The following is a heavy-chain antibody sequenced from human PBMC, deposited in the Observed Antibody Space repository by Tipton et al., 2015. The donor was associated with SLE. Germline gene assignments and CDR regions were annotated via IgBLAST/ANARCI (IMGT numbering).Heavy chain of an antibody. CDR1: GGSFSGYY. V-gene: IGHV4-34*01. D-gene: IGHD3-16*01. CDR3: AKDLGAFDYYYMDV. J-gene: IGHJ6*03. CDR2: INHSGST. Sequence: TLSLTCAVYGGSFSGYYWSWIRQPPGKGLEWIGEINHSGSTNYNPSLKSRVTISVDTSKNQFSLKLSSVTAADTAVYYCAKDLGAFDYYYMDVWGKGTTVTVSS.